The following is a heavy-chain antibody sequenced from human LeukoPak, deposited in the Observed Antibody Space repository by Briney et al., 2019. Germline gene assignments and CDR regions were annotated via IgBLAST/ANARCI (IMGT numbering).Heavy chain of an antibody. J-gene: IGHJ4*02. CDR3: ARSYDSSGPRDY. CDR1: GDSINSFY. Sequence: SETLSLTCTVSGDSINSFYWSWIRQPAGKGLEWIGRIYTSGSTNYSPSLKSRVTMSVDTSKNQFSLKLSPVTAADTAVYYCARSYDSSGPRDYWGQGTLVTVSS. CDR2: IYTSGST. V-gene: IGHV4-4*07. D-gene: IGHD3-22*01.